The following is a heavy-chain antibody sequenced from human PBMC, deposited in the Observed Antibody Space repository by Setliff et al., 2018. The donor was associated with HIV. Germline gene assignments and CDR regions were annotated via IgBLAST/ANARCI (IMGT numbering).Heavy chain of an antibody. CDR2: LYYSGST. J-gene: IGHJ6*04. D-gene: IGHD3-10*01. CDR1: GGSISGYY. Sequence: PSETLSLTCTVSGGSISGYYWSWIRQPPGKGLEWIGYLYYSGSTNYNPSLKSRVTISVDTSKNQFSLKLSSVTAADTAIYYCTRRGADSYYPRPLDVWGKGTTVTVSS. V-gene: IGHV4-59*01. CDR3: TRRGADSYYPRPLDV.